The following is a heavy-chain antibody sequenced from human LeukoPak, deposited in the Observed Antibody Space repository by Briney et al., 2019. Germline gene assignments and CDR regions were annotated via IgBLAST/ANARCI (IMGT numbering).Heavy chain of an antibody. CDR3: ARGRGSGSYYHY. Sequence: SETLSLTCAVHGGSFNGYYWTWLRQPPGKGLEWIGEINRGGSTDYNPSLKSRVTISVDTSKNQFSLRLSSVTAADTAVYCCARGRGSGSYYHYWGQGTLVTVSS. CDR1: GGSFNGYY. CDR2: INRGGST. D-gene: IGHD3-10*01. J-gene: IGHJ4*02. V-gene: IGHV4-34*01.